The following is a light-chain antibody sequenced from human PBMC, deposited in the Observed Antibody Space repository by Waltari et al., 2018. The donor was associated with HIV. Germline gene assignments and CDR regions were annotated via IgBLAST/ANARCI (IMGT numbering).Light chain of an antibody. CDR1: QGISNY. CDR2: AAS. Sequence: DIQMTQSPSSLSASGGARVTITCRASQGISNYLAWDQQKPGKVPKVLIYAASTLQSGVPPRFSGSGSGTDFTLTISSLQPEDVATYYCQKYNTAPWTFGQGTKVEIK. J-gene: IGKJ1*01. V-gene: IGKV1-27*01. CDR3: QKYNTAPWT.